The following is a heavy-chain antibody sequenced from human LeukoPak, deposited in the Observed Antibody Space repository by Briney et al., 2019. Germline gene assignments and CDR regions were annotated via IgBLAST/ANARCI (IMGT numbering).Heavy chain of an antibody. CDR1: GGSISSGGYS. V-gene: IGHV4-30-2*01. J-gene: IGHJ5*02. CDR3: ARRPDSSGYGHNWFDP. Sequence: SETLSLTCAVSGGSISSGGYSWSWIRQPPGKGLEWIGYIYHSGSTYYNPSLKSRVTISVDRSKNQFSLRLSSVTAADTAVYYCARRPDSSGYGHNWFDPWGQGTLVTVSS. CDR2: IYHSGST. D-gene: IGHD3-22*01.